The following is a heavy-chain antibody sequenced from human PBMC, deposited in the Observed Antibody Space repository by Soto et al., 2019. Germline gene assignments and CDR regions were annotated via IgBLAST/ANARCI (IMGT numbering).Heavy chain of an antibody. CDR1: GFTFSSYE. Sequence: PGGSLRLSCAASGFTFSSYEMNWVRQAPGEGLEWVSYISSSGGTIYYADSVKGRFTISRDNAKTSLFLQMNSLRAEDTAVYYCARGEDYSNSSGFNDAFDIWGQGTMVTVS. V-gene: IGHV3-48*03. D-gene: IGHD3-22*01. CDR2: ISSSGGTI. J-gene: IGHJ3*02. CDR3: ARGEDYSNSSGFNDAFDI.